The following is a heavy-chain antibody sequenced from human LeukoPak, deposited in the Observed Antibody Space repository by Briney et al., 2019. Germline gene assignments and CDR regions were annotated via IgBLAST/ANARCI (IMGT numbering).Heavy chain of an antibody. Sequence: ASVKVSCKASGYTFTGYYMHWVRQAPGQGLEWMGWINPNSGGTNYAQKFQGRVTMTRDTSISTAYMELSRLRSDDTAVYCCARDSADYGDDQNWFDPWGQGTLVTVSS. J-gene: IGHJ5*02. D-gene: IGHD4-17*01. CDR3: ARDSADYGDDQNWFDP. V-gene: IGHV1-2*02. CDR2: INPNSGGT. CDR1: GYTFTGYY.